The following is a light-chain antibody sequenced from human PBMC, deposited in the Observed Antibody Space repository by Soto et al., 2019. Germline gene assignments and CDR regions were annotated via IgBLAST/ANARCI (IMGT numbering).Light chain of an antibody. J-gene: IGKJ1*01. CDR3: QQYYSTPWT. CDR2: WAS. Sequence: DIVMTQSLDSLAVSLGERATINCKSSQSVLYSSNNKNYLAWYQHKPGQPPKLLIYWASTRESGVPDRFSGSGSGTDFTLTISSLQAEDVAVYYCQQYYSTPWTFGQGTKVEIK. CDR1: QSVLYSSNNKNY. V-gene: IGKV4-1*01.